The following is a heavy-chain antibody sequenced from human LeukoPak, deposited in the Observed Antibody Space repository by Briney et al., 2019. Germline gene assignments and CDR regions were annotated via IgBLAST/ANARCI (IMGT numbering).Heavy chain of an antibody. Sequence: ASVKVSCKASGYTFTGYYMHWVRQAPGQGLEWMGWINPNSGGTNYAQKFQGRVTMTRDTSISTAYMELSRLRSDDTAVYYCARDPTKNRWYGNDYWGQGTLVTVSS. CDR2: INPNSGGT. CDR1: GYTFTGYY. CDR3: ARDPTKNRWYGNDY. J-gene: IGHJ4*02. V-gene: IGHV1-2*02. D-gene: IGHD6-13*01.